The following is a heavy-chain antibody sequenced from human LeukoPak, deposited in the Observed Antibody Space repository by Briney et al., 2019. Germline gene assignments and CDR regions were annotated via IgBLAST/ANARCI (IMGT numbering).Heavy chain of an antibody. D-gene: IGHD3-22*01. J-gene: IGHJ4*02. CDR3: ARGVYYDSSGTPDY. CDR1: GFTFSSYG. Sequence: GGSLRLSCAASGFTFSSYGMHWVRQAPGKGLEWVAVISYDGSNKYYADSVKGRFTISRDNSKNTLYLQMNSLRAEDTAVYYCARGVYYDSSGTPDYWGQGTLVTVSS. CDR2: ISYDGSNK. V-gene: IGHV3-30*03.